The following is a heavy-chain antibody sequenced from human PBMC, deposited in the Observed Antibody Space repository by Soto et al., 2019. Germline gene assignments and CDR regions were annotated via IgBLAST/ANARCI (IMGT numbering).Heavy chain of an antibody. CDR3: ARLGSSGWYPNWFDP. D-gene: IGHD6-19*01. V-gene: IGHV4-59*08. J-gene: IGHJ5*02. CDR2: IYYSGST. CDR1: GGSISSYY. Sequence: SETMSLTCTVSGGSISSYYWSWIRQPPGKGLEWIGYIYYSGSTNYNPSLKSRVTISVDTSKNQFSLKLSSVTAADTAVYYCARLGSSGWYPNWFDPWGQGTLVTVSS.